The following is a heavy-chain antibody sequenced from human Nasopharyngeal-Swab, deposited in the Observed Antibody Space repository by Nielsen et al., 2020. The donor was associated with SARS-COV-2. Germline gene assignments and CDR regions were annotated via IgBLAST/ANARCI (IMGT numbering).Heavy chain of an antibody. CDR3: ARVRVNKSGWFDP. CDR2: INHSGST. J-gene: IGHJ5*02. V-gene: IGHV4-34*01. Sequence: RQAPGKGLEWIGEINHSGSTNYNPSLKSRVTISVGTSKNQFSLKLSSVTAADTAVYYCARVRVNKSGWFDPWGQGTLVTVSS. D-gene: IGHD2-21*01.